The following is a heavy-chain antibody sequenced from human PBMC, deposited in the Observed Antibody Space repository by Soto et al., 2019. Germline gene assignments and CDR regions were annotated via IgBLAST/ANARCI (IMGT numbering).Heavy chain of an antibody. CDR1: GGTFSSYA. Sequence: ASVKVSCKASGGTFSSYAISWVRQAPGQGLEWMGGIIPIFGTANYAQKFQGRVTITADESTSTAYMELSSLRSEDTAVYYCARGRVELVGPRDYYYYGMDVWRQGTTVTVSS. CDR2: IIPIFGTA. D-gene: IGHD6-6*01. CDR3: ARGRVELVGPRDYYYYGMDV. J-gene: IGHJ6*02. V-gene: IGHV1-69*13.